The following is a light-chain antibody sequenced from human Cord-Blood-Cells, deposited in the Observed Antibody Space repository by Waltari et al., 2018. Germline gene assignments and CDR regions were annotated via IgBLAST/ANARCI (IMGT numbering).Light chain of an antibody. V-gene: IGKV3-15*01. Sequence: ELVMTQSPATLFVSQGERPTLSCRASQRVSSNLAWYQQKPGQAPRLLIYGASTRATGIPARFSGSGSGTEFTLTISSLQSEDFAVYYCQQYNNWPPYSFGQGTKLEIK. CDR1: QRVSSN. J-gene: IGKJ2*03. CDR2: GAS. CDR3: QQYNNWPPYS.